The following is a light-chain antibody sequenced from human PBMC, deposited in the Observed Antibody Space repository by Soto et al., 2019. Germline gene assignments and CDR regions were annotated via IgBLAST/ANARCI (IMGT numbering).Light chain of an antibody. CDR2: DSS. J-gene: IGKJ4*01. CDR1: QSVSKY. Sequence: EIVLTQSPATLSLSPGERATLSCRASQSVSKYLAWYQQKPGQAPRLLIHDSSNRATGIPARFSGSGSGTDFTLTIRSLEPEDFGVYYCQQRSNWPQIPFGGGTKVEIK. CDR3: QQRSNWPQIP. V-gene: IGKV3-11*01.